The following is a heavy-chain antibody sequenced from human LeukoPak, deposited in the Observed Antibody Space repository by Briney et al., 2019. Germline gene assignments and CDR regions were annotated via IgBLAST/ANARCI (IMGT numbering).Heavy chain of an antibody. CDR3: AKDRSMVAATSAFDI. CDR1: GFTFSSFA. V-gene: IGHV3-23*01. D-gene: IGHD2-15*01. J-gene: IGHJ3*02. CDR2: ISGSSGST. Sequence: GGSLRLSCAASGFTFSSFAMSWVRQAPGEGLEWVSVISGSSGSTYYADSVQGRFTISRDNSKNTLYLQLNSLRAEDTAVYYCAKDRSMVAATSAFDIWGQGTMVTVSS.